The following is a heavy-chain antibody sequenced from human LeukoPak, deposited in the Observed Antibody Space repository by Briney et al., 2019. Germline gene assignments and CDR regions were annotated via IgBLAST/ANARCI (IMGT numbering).Heavy chain of an antibody. CDR3: ARDVVVTAVYAFDI. CDR1: GGSISSYY. J-gene: IGHJ3*02. CDR2: VYYSGST. Sequence: SETLSLSCTVSGGSISSYYLSWIRQPPGKGLEWIGYVYYSGSTNYNPSLKSRVTISVDTSKNQFSLKLSSVTAADTAVYYCARDVVVTAVYAFDIWGQGTMVTVSS. D-gene: IGHD2-21*02. V-gene: IGHV4-59*01.